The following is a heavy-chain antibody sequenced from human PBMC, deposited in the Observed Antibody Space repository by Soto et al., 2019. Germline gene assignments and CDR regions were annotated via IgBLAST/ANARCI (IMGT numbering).Heavy chain of an antibody. CDR3: AKDHRGYCSGGSCFLRGDAFDI. CDR1: GFTFSSYA. J-gene: IGHJ3*02. Sequence: GGSLRLSCAASGFTFSSYAMSWVRQAPGKGLEWVSAISGSGGSTYYADSVKGRFTISRDNSKNTLYLQMNSLRAEDTAVYYCAKDHRGYCSGGSCFLRGDAFDIWGQGTMVTVSS. V-gene: IGHV3-23*01. D-gene: IGHD2-15*01. CDR2: ISGSGGST.